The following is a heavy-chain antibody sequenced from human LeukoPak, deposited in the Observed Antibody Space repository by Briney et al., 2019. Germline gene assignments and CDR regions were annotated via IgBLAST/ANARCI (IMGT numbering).Heavy chain of an antibody. CDR2: FNPNSGGT. CDR1: GYTFTGYY. J-gene: IGHJ4*02. D-gene: IGHD3-3*01. Sequence: GASVKVSCKASGYTFTGYYMHWVRQAPGQGLEWMGWFNPNSGGTNYAQKFQGRVTMTRDTSISTAYMELSRLRSDDTAVYYCARDLDITIFGVVTATYFDYWGQGTLVTVSS. V-gene: IGHV1-2*02. CDR3: ARDLDITIFGVVTATYFDY.